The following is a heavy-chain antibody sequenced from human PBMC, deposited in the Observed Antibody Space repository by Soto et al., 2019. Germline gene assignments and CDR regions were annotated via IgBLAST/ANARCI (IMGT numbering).Heavy chain of an antibody. CDR3: AGARYYCSGTSCYYFDY. CDR1: GGSISSGGYY. J-gene: IGHJ4*02. D-gene: IGHD2-2*01. CDR2: IYYSGST. Sequence: PSETLSLTCTVSGGSISSGGYYWSWIRQDPGKGLEWIGCIYYSGSTYYNPSLKSRVTISVDMSKNQFSLQLSSVTAADTAVYHCAGARYYCSGTSCYYFDYWGQGPLVTVSS. V-gene: IGHV4-31*03.